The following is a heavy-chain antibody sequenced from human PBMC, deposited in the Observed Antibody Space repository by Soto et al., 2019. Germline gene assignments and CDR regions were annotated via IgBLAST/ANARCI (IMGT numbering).Heavy chain of an antibody. D-gene: IGHD5-12*01. Sequence: GGSLRLSCVASGFTFSSYSMSWVRQAPGKGLEWVSAISGSGGSTYYADSVKGRFTISRDNSKNTLYLQMNSLRAEDTAVYYCAKAPSLAWYFQHWGQGTLVTVS. CDR2: ISGSGGST. CDR1: GFTFSSYS. J-gene: IGHJ1*01. CDR3: AKAPSLAWYFQH. V-gene: IGHV3-23*01.